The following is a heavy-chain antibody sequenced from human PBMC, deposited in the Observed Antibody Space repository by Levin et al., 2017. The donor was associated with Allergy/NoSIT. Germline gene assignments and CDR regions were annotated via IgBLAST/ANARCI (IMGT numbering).Heavy chain of an antibody. J-gene: IGHJ4*02. Sequence: SQTLSLTCTVSGGSISSYYWSWIRQPTGKGLEWIGRIYISGNTNYNTSLKSRIAMSLDTSRNQVSLNLNSVTAADTAVYYCARDSGGNGYPDYWGQGTLVTVSS. CDR3: ARDSGGNGYPDY. CDR1: GGSISSYY. V-gene: IGHV4-4*07. CDR2: IYISGNT. D-gene: IGHD3-22*01.